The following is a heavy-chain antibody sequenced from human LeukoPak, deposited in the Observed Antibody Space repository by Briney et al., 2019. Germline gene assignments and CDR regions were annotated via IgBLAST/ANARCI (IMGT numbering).Heavy chain of an antibody. D-gene: IGHD1-14*01. CDR2: IRYDGNNK. V-gene: IGHV3-30*02. Sequence: GGSLRLSCTASGFTFNSTGMHWVRQAPGKGLEWVSYIRYDGNNKYYGDSVKGRLTVSRDNSKNTLYLQMNSLRVEDTAVYYCARTYNPDYWGQGTLVTVSS. CDR3: ARTYNPDY. CDR1: GFTFNSTG. J-gene: IGHJ4*02.